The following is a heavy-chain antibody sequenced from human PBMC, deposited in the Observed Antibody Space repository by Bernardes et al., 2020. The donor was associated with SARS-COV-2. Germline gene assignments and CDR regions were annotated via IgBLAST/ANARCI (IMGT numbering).Heavy chain of an antibody. J-gene: IGHJ6*02. CDR3: ARDQWIIGIHYYYYFGLDV. CDR1: GFTFRSHW. V-gene: IGHV3-7*03. CDR2: IKQDGSEI. Sequence: GGSLRLLCGACGFTFRSHWMSWVRQAPGKGLEWVANIKQDGSEIYYVDSVKGRFTISRDNAKNSLYLQMNSLRAEDTAVYYCARDQWIIGIHYYYYFGLDVWGQGTTVTVSS. D-gene: IGHD5-12*01.